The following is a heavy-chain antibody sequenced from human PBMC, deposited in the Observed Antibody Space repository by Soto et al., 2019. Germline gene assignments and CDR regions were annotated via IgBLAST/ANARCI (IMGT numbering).Heavy chain of an antibody. D-gene: IGHD3-3*01. CDR1: GGTFSSYA. CDR2: IIPIFGPA. Sequence: QVQLVQSGAEVKKPGSSVKVSCKASGGTFSSYAISWVRQAPGQGLEWMGGIIPIFGPANYAQKFQGRVTITADESTSTAYMALRSLRSEDTSVYYCARGTYYDFWSGYYTDYYYGMDVWGQGTTVTVSS. V-gene: IGHV1-69*01. J-gene: IGHJ6*02. CDR3: ARGTYYDFWSGYYTDYYYGMDV.